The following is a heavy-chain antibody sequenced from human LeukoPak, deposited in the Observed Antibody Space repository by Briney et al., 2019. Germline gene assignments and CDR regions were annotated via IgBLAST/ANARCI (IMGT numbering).Heavy chain of an antibody. J-gene: IGHJ4*02. V-gene: IGHV3-13*01. CDR2: IGISDDT. D-gene: IGHD6-19*01. CDR3: ARGGIQVSGIDEIDY. CDR1: GFTLRSYD. Sequence: GGSLRLSCAASGFTLRSYDMHWVRQVTGKGLEWVSAIGISDDTYYLGSVKGRFTSSRENAKNSLYLQMNNLTAGDTAVYYWARGGIQVSGIDEIDYWGQGTLVTVSS.